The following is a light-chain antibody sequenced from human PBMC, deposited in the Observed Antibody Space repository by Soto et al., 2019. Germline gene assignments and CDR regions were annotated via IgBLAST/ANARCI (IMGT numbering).Light chain of an antibody. CDR1: QSVSSDY. CDR3: QQYGSSPWT. J-gene: IGKJ1*01. V-gene: IGKV3-20*01. Sequence: EIVLTQSPGTLSLSPGERATLSCRASQSVSSDYLAWFQQKPGQAPTLLIYGASYRATGIPDRFSGSGSGTDFTLTISRLEPEDFAVFYCQQYGSSPWTFGQGTKVDIK. CDR2: GAS.